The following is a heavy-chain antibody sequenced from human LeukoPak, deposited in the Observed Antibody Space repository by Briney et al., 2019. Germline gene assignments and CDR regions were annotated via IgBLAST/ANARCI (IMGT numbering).Heavy chain of an antibody. CDR2: INTKSGRT. D-gene: IGHD3-3*01. CDR3: ARADFIDAGPYLIGP. V-gene: IGHV1-2*02. CDR1: GYSFTDYY. J-gene: IGHJ5*02. Sequence: AASVKVSCKTSGYSFTDYYIHWVRQAPGQGLEWMGWINTKSGRTSSARKFQGRVTMIRDPSITTVYMDMAWLTSDDTAIYFCARADFIDAGPYLIGPWGQGTLVTVSS.